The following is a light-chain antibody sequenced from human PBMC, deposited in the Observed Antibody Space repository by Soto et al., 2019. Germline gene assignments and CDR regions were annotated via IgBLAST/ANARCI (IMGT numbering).Light chain of an antibody. CDR3: QQYSTYPWT. J-gene: IGKJ1*01. CDR2: KAS. CDR1: QTISTL. V-gene: IGKV1-5*03. Sequence: DIQMTQSPSTLSASVGDRVTITCRASQTISTLLAWYQQRPGKAPNLLIYKASSFESGVPSRFSGSGSGTEFTLTISSLQPADFATYFCQQYSTYPWTFGQGTKVEVK.